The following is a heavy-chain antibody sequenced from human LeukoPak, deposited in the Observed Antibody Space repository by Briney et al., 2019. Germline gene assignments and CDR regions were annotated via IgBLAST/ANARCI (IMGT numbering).Heavy chain of an antibody. J-gene: IGHJ3*02. D-gene: IGHD3-22*01. CDR2: VNTNTGNP. V-gene: IGHV7-4-1*02. CDR3: ARLFYDSSGYYNAFDI. CDR1: GYTFTDYA. Sequence: ASVKVSCKPSGYTFTDYAINWVRQAPGQGLEYMGWVNTNTGNPTYAQGFTGRFVFSLDTSVSTAYLQISSLKAEDTAVYYCARLFYDSSGYYNAFDIWGQGTMVTVSS.